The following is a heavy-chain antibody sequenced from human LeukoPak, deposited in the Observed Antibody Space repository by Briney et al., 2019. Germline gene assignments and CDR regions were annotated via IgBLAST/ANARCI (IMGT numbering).Heavy chain of an antibody. J-gene: IGHJ4*02. D-gene: IGHD6-19*01. CDR2: FDPEDGET. CDR3: ATHSRQWLVKFDY. CDR1: GYTFTSYA. Sequence: AASVKVSCKASGYTFTSYAMNWVRQAPGKGLEWMGGFDPEDGETIYAQKFQGRVTMTEDTSTDTAYMELSSLRSEDTAVYYCATHSRQWLVKFDYWGQGTLVTVSS. V-gene: IGHV1-24*01.